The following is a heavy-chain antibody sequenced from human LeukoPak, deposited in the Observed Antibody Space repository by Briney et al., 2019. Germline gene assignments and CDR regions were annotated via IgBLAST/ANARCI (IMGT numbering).Heavy chain of an antibody. CDR1: GYTLTELS. V-gene: IGHV1-24*01. Sequence: ASVKVSCKVSGYTLTELSMHWVRQAPGKGLEWMGGFDPEDGETIYAQKFQGRVTMTEDTSTDTAYMELRSLRSDDTAVYYCARRPFGSYYMDVWGKGTTVTVSS. D-gene: IGHD3-10*01. CDR2: FDPEDGET. CDR3: ARRPFGSYYMDV. J-gene: IGHJ6*03.